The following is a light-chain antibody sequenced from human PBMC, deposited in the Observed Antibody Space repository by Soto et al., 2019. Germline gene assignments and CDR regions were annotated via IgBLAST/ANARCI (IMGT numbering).Light chain of an antibody. J-gene: IGLJ2*01. CDR3: SSYTSSSTLVL. CDR2: EVS. Sequence: QSALTQPASVSGSPGQSITISCTGTSGDVGGYNYVSWYQQYPGKVPKLMIYEVSNRPSGVSSRFSGSKSGNTASLTISGLQAEDEADYYCSSYTSSSTLVLFGGGTKVTVL. V-gene: IGLV2-14*01. CDR1: SGDVGGYNY.